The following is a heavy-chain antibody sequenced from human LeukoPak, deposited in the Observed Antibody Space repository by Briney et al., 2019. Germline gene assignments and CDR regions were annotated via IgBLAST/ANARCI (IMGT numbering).Heavy chain of an antibody. V-gene: IGHV4-38-2*02. D-gene: IGHD1-14*01. CDR3: AHFRVTAKYYFDY. J-gene: IGHJ4*02. CDR2: IYHSGST. Sequence: SETLSLTCTVSGYSISSGYYWGCIRHPPGKGLEWIGSIYHSGSTYYNPSLKSRVTISVDTSKNQFSLNLSSVTAADTAVYYCAHFRVTAKYYFDYWGQGTLVTVSS. CDR1: GYSISSGYY.